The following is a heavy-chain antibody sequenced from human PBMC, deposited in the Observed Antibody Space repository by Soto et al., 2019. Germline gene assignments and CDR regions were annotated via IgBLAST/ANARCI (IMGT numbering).Heavy chain of an antibody. D-gene: IGHD2-2*01. CDR2: IYHSGST. Sequence: SETLSLTCTVSGGSISSDDYYWSWVRQLPGKGLEWIGYIYHSGSTYYNPSLKSRLSISLAASKNQFSLRLRSVTAADTAIYYCARDPVPAHTYYGMDVWGQGTTVTVSS. CDR3: ARDPVPAHTYYGMDV. CDR1: GGSISSDDYY. V-gene: IGHV4-30-4*01. J-gene: IGHJ6*02.